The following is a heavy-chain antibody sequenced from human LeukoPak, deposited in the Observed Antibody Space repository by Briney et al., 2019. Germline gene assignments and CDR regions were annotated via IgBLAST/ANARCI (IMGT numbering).Heavy chain of an antibody. CDR1: GFTVSTNS. J-gene: IGHJ4*02. Sequence: GGSLRLSCTVSGFTVSTNSMSWVRQAPGKGLEWVSFIYSDNTHYSDSVKGRFTISRDNSKNTLFLHMSSVRSEDTGLYYCAKLTVGPTPYDDYWGQGTLVTVSS. CDR2: IYSDNT. V-gene: IGHV3-66*02. D-gene: IGHD1-26*01. CDR3: AKLTVGPTPYDDY.